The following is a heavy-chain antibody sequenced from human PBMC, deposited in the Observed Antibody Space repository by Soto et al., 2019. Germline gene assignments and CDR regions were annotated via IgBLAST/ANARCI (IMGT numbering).Heavy chain of an antibody. CDR2: IIPILGIA. J-gene: IGHJ5*02. CDR1: GGTFSSYT. CDR3: ARDITMTYNWFDP. Sequence: QVQLVQSGAAVKKPGSSVKVSCKASGGTFSSYTISWVRQAPGQGLEWMGRIIPILGIANYAQKFQGRVTITADKSTSTAYMELSSLRSEDTAVYYCARDITMTYNWFDPWGQGTLVTVSS. D-gene: IGHD3-22*01. V-gene: IGHV1-69*08.